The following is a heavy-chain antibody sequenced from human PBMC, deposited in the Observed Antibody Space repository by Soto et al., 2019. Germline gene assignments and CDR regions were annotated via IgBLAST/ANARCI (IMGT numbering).Heavy chain of an antibody. Sequence: QVQLQESGPGLVKPSETLSLTCTVSGDSVTSGSIYWSWIRQPPGKGLEWIGYVHYTGSTKYNPSRKSRVAISVDTSTNHFSLTLSSVTAADTAVYYCARDRGNFGVVLADFYQYGMDVWGQGTTVTVSS. D-gene: IGHD3-3*01. CDR1: GDSVTSGSIY. V-gene: IGHV4-61*03. CDR2: VHYTGST. CDR3: ARDRGNFGVVLADFYQYGMDV. J-gene: IGHJ6*02.